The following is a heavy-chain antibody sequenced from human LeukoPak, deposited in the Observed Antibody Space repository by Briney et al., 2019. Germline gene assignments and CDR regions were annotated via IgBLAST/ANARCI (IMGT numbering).Heavy chain of an antibody. Sequence: SGGSLRLSCTASGFTFGDYTMYWVRQAPGKGLQWVSCISTGGSYIYYADSVKGRFTISRDNAKNSLYLQMNSLRAEDTAMYYCAMYHYGRGTLSAVYWGQGTLVTVSS. CDR3: AMYHYGRGTLSAVY. CDR1: GFTFGDYT. V-gene: IGHV3-21*01. J-gene: IGHJ4*02. D-gene: IGHD3-10*02. CDR2: ISTGGSYI.